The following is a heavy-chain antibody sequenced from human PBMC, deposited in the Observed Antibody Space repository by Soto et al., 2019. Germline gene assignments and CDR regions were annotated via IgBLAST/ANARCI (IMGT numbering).Heavy chain of an antibody. V-gene: IGHV3-7*04. Sequence: PGGSLRLSCAASGFTFSSYWMSWVRQAPGKGLEWVANIKQVGSEKYYVDSVKGRFTISRDNAKNSLYLQMNSLRAEDTAVYYCAGLLGRRNWFDPWGQGTLVTVSS. CDR3: AGLLGRRNWFDP. D-gene: IGHD2-15*01. CDR2: IKQVGSEK. J-gene: IGHJ5*02. CDR1: GFTFSSYW.